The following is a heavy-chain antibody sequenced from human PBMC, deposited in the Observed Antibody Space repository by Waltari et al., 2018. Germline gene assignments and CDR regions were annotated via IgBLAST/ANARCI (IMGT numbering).Heavy chain of an antibody. CDR2: ISGSNGDT. CDR3: AREHRYYFDTHTLYFDL. Sequence: QIRLEESGAEVKKPGASVKVSCKASGHTSTAYGISWVRQAPGEGLEWMGGISGSNGDTKDAQKFQDRVTMTTDASTSTVYMELRSLRSDDTAVYYCAREHRYYFDTHTLYFDLWGRGTLVTVSS. V-gene: IGHV1-18*01. CDR1: GHTSTAYG. J-gene: IGHJ2*01. D-gene: IGHD3-9*01.